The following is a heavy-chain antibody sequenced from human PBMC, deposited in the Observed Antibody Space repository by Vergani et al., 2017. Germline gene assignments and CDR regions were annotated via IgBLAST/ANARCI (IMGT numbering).Heavy chain of an antibody. D-gene: IGHD6-6*01. CDR2: MNPNSGNT. V-gene: IGHV1-8*01. CDR3: ARGNRRYSSSYYYFDY. Sequence: QVQLVQSGAEVKKPGASVKVSCKASGYTFTSYDINWVRQATGQGLEWMGWMNPNSGNTGYAQKFQGRVTMTRNTSISTAYMELSSLRSEDTAVYYCARGNRRYSSSYYYFDYWGQGTLVTVSS. CDR1: GYTFTSYD. J-gene: IGHJ4*02.